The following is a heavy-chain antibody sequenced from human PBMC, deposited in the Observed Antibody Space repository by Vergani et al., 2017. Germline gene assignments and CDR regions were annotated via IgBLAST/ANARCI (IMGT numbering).Heavy chain of an antibody. CDR3: ARIMEASIAARPASSTEYYMDV. CDR1: GGTFSSYA. D-gene: IGHD6-6*01. J-gene: IGHJ6*03. Sequence: QVQLEQSGAEVKKPGSSVKVSCKASGGTFSSYAISWVRQAPGQGLEWMGGIIPIFGTANYAQKFQGRVTITADESTSTAYMELSSLRSEDTAVYYCARIMEASIAARPASSTEYYMDVWGKGTTVTVSS. CDR2: IIPIFGTA. V-gene: IGHV1-69*12.